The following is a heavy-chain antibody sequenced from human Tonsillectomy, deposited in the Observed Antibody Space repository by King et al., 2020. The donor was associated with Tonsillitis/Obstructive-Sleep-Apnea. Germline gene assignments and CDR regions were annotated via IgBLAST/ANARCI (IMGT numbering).Heavy chain of an antibody. CDR2: IYYSGST. J-gene: IGHJ5*02. CDR1: GGSISTGGYY. Sequence: VPLQESGPGLVKPSQTLSLTCTVSGGSISTGGYYWRWIRQHPGKGLEWIGYIYYSGSTYYNPSLKSRVTISVDTSKNQFSLKLSSVTAADTAVYYCARGVDYYDSSGQNNWFDPWGQGTLVTVSS. CDR3: ARGVDYYDSSGQNNWFDP. D-gene: IGHD3-22*01. V-gene: IGHV4-31*03.